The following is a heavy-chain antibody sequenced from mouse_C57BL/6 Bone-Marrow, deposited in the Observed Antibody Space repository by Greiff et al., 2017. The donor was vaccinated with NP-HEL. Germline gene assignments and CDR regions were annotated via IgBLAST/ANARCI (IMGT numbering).Heavy chain of an antibody. Sequence: QVQLQQSGPELVKPGASVKISCTASGYAFSSSWMNWVKQRPGKGLEWIGRISPGDGDTNYNGKLKGQATLTADKSSSTAYMQLSRLTAVDSAVYFCALGSSYLAWFAYWGQGTLVTVSA. CDR1: GYAFSSSW. CDR2: ISPGDGDT. J-gene: IGHJ3*01. V-gene: IGHV1-82*01. CDR3: ALGSSYLAWFAY. D-gene: IGHD1-1*01.